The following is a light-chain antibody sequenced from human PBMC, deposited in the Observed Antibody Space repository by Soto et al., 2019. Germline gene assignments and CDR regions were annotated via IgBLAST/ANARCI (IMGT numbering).Light chain of an antibody. J-gene: IGKJ2*01. V-gene: IGKV3-20*01. Sequence: EIVMTQSPATLSVSPGDTATLSCRASQSLGGNLAWYQQKPGQAPRLLIFRASSRATGIPDRFSGSGSGTDFTLTISRLEPEDFAVYYCQQWRTFGQGTKVDIK. CDR1: QSLGGN. CDR2: RAS. CDR3: QQWRT.